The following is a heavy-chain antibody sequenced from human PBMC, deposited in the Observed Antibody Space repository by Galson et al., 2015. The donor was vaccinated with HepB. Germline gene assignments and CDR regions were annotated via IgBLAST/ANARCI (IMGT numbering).Heavy chain of an antibody. J-gene: IGHJ5*02. V-gene: IGHV3-33*01. CDR1: GFTFSNYG. CDR2: IWSDGSKE. CDR3: ARDCAIGVLHFTTRPNAS. Sequence: SLRLSCAASGFTFSNYGFHWVRQAPGKGLEWVAAIWSDGSKEYYTDSVKGRFTVSRDNSKSTVFLQMNSLRVEDTAVYYCARDCAIGVLHFTTRPNASWGQGTLVTVSS. D-gene: IGHD3-22*01.